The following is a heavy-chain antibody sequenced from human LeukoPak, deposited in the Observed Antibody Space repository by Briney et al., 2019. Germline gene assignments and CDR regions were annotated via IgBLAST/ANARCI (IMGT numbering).Heavy chain of an antibody. D-gene: IGHD2-2*02. CDR2: ISSSSYI. V-gene: IGHV3-21*04. Sequence: GGSLRLSCAASGFTFSSYSMNWVRQAPGKGLEWVSSISSSSYIYYADSVKGRFTISRDNAKNSLYLQMNSLRAEDTAVYYCARGFRLSAIEDWFDPWGQGTLVTVSS. CDR3: ARGFRLSAIEDWFDP. CDR1: GFTFSSYS. J-gene: IGHJ5*02.